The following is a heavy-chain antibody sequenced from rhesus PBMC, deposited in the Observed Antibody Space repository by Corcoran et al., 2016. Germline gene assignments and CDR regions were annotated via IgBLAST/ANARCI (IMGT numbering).Heavy chain of an antibody. J-gene: IGHJ4*01. CDR3: ATGGFTTYRDN. CDR1: GVPLSNYW. Sequence: QVQLQESGPGLVKPSETLSLTCTVFGVPLSNYWWAWIRQPPGEGLEWIGDIDGNSYATHYNPSLKRRVIISKDAAKNQFSLRMTSLTVADTAIYYCATGGFTTYRDNWGQGVLVTVSS. V-gene: IGHV4-80*01. CDR2: IDGNSYAT. D-gene: IGHD2-27*01.